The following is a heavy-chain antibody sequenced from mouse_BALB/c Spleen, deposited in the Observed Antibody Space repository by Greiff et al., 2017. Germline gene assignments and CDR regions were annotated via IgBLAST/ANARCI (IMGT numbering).Heavy chain of an antibody. CDR3: AREDYYGYFYAMDY. V-gene: IGHV5-6-3*01. Sequence: EVKLMESGGGLVQPGGSLKLSCAASGFTFSSYGMSWVRQTPDKRLELVATINSNGGSTYYPDSVKGRFTISRDNAKNTLYLQMSSLKSEDTAMYYCAREDYYGYFYAMDYWGQGTSVTVSS. CDR1: GFTFSSYG. D-gene: IGHD1-2*01. J-gene: IGHJ4*01. CDR2: INSNGGST.